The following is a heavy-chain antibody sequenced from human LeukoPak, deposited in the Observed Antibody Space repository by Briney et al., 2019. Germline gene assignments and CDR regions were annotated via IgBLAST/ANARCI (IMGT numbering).Heavy chain of an antibody. CDR2: IYTSGST. J-gene: IGHJ4*02. CDR3: AREGNIIRFLND. Sequence: SETLSLTCTVSGGSISGYYWSWIRHPAGKGLEWIGRIYTSGSTNYNPSLTSRVTMSVDTSKNQFSLKLTSVTAGPTAVYYCAREGNIIRFLNDWGQGTLVTVSS. D-gene: IGHD3-3*01. V-gene: IGHV4-4*07. CDR1: GGSISGYY.